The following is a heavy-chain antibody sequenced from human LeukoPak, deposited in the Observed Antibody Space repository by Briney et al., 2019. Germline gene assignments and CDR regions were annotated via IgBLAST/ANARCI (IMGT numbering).Heavy chain of an antibody. CDR1: GYSFTSYW. V-gene: IGHV5-10-1*01. CDR2: IDPSDSYT. J-gene: IGHJ4*02. CDR3: ARPRPPYYYGSGSYYPLDY. Sequence: GESLKISCKGSGYSFTSYWISWVRQMPGKGLEWVGRIDPSDSYTNYSPSFQGHVTISADKSISTAYLQWSSLKASDTAMYYCARPRPPYYYGSGSYYPLDYWGQGTLVTVSS. D-gene: IGHD3-10*01.